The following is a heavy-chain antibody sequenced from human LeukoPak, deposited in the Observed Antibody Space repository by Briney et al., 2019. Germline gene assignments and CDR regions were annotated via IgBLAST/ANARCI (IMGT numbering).Heavy chain of an antibody. D-gene: IGHD6-13*01. CDR2: ISSSSSYI. V-gene: IGHV3-21*01. Sequence: GGSLRLSCAASGLTFSSYSMNWVRQAPGKGLEWVSSISSSSSYIYYADSVKGRFTISRDNAKNSLYLQMNSLRAEDTAVYYCATLGQQLVEGDDAFDIWGQGTMVTVSS. CDR3: ATLGQQLVEGDDAFDI. J-gene: IGHJ3*02. CDR1: GLTFSSYS.